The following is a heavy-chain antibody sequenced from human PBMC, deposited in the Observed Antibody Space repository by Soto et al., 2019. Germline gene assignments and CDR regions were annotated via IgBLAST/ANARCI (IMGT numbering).Heavy chain of an antibody. CDR2: INAANGNT. CDR1: GYIFSTYT. Sequence: ASVKVSCKASGYIFSTYTMHWVRQAPGQRLEWMGWINAANGNTKYSQNFQGRVTISRDTSASTAYLELSSLRSEDTAVYYCARVSCETSGYADYWGKRPLGTISS. CDR3: ARVSCETSGYADY. J-gene: IGHJ4*02. V-gene: IGHV1-3*01. D-gene: IGHD3-22*01.